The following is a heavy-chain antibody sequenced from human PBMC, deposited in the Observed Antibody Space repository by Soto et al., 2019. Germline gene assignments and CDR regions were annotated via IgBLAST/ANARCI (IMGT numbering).Heavy chain of an antibody. CDR1: GFTLSSFW. Sequence: EVQLVESGGGLVQPGGSLRLSCAASGFTLSSFWMTWVRQGPGKGLEWVASIKQDGSETYYVDSVKGRFTLSRDNPKNTLYLQMNSLRVGDTAVYDCARPPHGMDVWGQGTTVTVSS. CDR2: IKQDGSET. J-gene: IGHJ6*02. CDR3: ARPPHGMDV. V-gene: IGHV3-7*03.